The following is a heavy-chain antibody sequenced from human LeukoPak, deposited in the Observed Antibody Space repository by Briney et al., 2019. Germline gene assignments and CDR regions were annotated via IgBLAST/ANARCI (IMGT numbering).Heavy chain of an antibody. CDR3: ARGRVEMAAIGLFDY. D-gene: IGHD5-24*01. V-gene: IGHV1-69*13. CDR2: IIPIFGTA. Sequence: SVKVSCKASGGTFSSYAISWVRQAPGQGLEWMGGIIPIFGTANYAQKFQGRVTITADESTSTAYMELSSLRAEDTAVYYCARGRVEMAAIGLFDYWGQGTLVTVSS. CDR1: GGTFSSYA. J-gene: IGHJ4*02.